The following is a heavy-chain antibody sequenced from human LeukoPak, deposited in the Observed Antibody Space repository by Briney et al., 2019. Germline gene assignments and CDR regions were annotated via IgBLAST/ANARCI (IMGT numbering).Heavy chain of an antibody. V-gene: IGHV4-34*01. J-gene: IGHJ3*01. Sequence: SETLSLTCAVYGGSFSGYYWSWIRQPPGKGLEWIGEINHSGSANYNPSLKSRVTISVDTSKNQFSLKLSSVTAADTAVYFCARGPYSYDSSGAFDVWGQGTMVTVSS. CDR1: GGSFSGYY. CDR2: INHSGSA. D-gene: IGHD3-22*01. CDR3: ARGPYSYDSSGAFDV.